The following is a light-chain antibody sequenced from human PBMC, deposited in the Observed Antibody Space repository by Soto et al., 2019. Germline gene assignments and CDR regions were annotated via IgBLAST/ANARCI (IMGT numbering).Light chain of an antibody. V-gene: IGLV3-1*01. J-gene: IGLJ2*01. CDR1: KLGDKY. CDR2: QDS. Sequence: SSELTQPPSVSVSPGQTASITCSGDKLGDKYACWYQQKPGQSPVLVIYQDSKRPSGIPERFSGSNSGNTATLTISGTQAMDEADYHCQAWDSSTVVFGGGTKVTVL. CDR3: QAWDSSTVV.